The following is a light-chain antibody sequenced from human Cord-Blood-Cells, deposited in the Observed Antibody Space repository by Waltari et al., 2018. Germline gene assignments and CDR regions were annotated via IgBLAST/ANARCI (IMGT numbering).Light chain of an antibody. Sequence: QSALTQPASASGSPGQSITISCTGTGSAVGGYHYVSWYQQHPGKAPKLMIYEVSNRPSGVSNRFSGSKSGNTASLTISGLQAEDEADYYCSSYTSSSTLVFGTGTKVTVL. CDR1: GSAVGGYHY. J-gene: IGLJ1*01. V-gene: IGLV2-14*01. CDR2: EVS. CDR3: SSYTSSSTLV.